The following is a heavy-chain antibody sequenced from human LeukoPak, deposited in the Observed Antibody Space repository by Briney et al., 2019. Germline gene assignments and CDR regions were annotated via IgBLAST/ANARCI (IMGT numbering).Heavy chain of an antibody. CDR1: GFTFGDYA. J-gene: IGHJ4*02. D-gene: IGHD3-22*01. Sequence: GGSLRLSCTASGFTFGDYAMSWFRQAPGKGLEWVGFIRSKAYGGTTEYAASVKGRFTISRDDSKSIAYLQMNSLKTEDTAVYYCTRLGWNYYDSSGYFDYWGQGTLVTVSS. CDR2: IRSKAYGGTT. CDR3: TRLGWNYYDSSGYFDY. V-gene: IGHV3-49*03.